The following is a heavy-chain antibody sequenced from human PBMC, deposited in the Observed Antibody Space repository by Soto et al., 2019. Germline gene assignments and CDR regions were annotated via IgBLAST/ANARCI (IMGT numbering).Heavy chain of an antibody. D-gene: IGHD1-26*01. CDR2: ISWDGGSP. V-gene: IGHV3-43*01. Sequence: GGSLRLSCAASGFNFDDYTMHWVRQAPGKGLEWVSLISWDGGSPEYADSVRGRFTISRDNSKDPLYLQMNSLTTEDTALYYCVKGIILGATRDYYDYGLDVWGRGTTVTVSS. J-gene: IGHJ6*02. CDR3: VKGIILGATRDYYDYGLDV. CDR1: GFNFDDYT.